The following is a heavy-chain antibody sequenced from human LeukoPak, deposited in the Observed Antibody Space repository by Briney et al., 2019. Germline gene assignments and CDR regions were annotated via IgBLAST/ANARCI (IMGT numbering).Heavy chain of an antibody. CDR2: INPNNGGT. Sequence: GASVKVSCKASGYTFTGYYMHWVRQAPGQGLEWMGWINPNNGGTNSAQKLQGRVTMTSDTSIGTAYMELNRLTYDDTAVYYCGRDRHWNQGNFDYWGQGTLVTVSS. D-gene: IGHD1-1*01. CDR1: GYTFTGYY. J-gene: IGHJ4*02. CDR3: GRDRHWNQGNFDY. V-gene: IGHV1-2*02.